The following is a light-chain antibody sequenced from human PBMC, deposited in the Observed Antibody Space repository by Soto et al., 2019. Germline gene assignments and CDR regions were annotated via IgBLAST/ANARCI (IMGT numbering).Light chain of an antibody. J-gene: IGLJ2*01. V-gene: IGLV1-44*01. CDR3: AEWDDSLNGPV. CDR2: DTA. CDR1: SSNIGFND. Sequence: QPVLTQTPSASGTPGQRGTMSCSGSSSNIGFNDVHWYRQLSGAAPQILIYDTAQRATGVPDRFSGSRSGTSASLTISGLQSDDEAEYHCAEWDDSLNGPVFGGGTKLTVL.